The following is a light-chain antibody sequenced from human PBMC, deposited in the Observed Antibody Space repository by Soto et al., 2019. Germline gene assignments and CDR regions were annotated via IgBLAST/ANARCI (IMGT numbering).Light chain of an antibody. J-gene: IGLJ2*01. CDR3: GTWDYSLTTVV. CDR1: HTNIGNNF. Sequence: QSVLTRPPSVSAAPGQKVTISCSGSHTNIGNNFVSWYQHLPGTAPKLLIFDNNKRPSGIPDRFSGSKGGTSATLDITGLQPGDEADYFCGTWDYSLTTVVFGGGTKVTVL. V-gene: IGLV1-51*01. CDR2: DNN.